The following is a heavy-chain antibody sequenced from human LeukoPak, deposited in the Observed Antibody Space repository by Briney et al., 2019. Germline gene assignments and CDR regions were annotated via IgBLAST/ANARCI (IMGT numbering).Heavy chain of an antibody. CDR2: IFYSGST. V-gene: IGHV4-39*07. CDR3: ARDLVRDRQYFDY. D-gene: IGHD3-10*01. CDR1: GGSISSSSYY. Sequence: SETLSLTCTVSGGSISSSSYYWGWIRQPPGKGLEWIANIFYSGSTYYNPSLKSRVTISVDTSKNQFSLKLSSVTAADTAVYYCARDLVRDRQYFDYWGQGTLVTVSS. J-gene: IGHJ4*02.